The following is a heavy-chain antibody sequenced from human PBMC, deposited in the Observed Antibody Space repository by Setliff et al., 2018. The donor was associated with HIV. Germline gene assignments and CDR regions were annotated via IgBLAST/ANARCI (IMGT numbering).Heavy chain of an antibody. D-gene: IGHD3-22*01. V-gene: IGHV4-34*01. CDR1: GASINSDF. CDR3: ARDPKHSSSGDLEY. Sequence: SETLSLTCSVSGASINSDFWSWIRQPPGKGLEWIGEINHSGSTKYNPSLQSRVTISVDSSKNQFSLKLTSLTAADTAVYYCARDPKHSSSGDLEYWGQGTLVTVSS. J-gene: IGHJ4*02. CDR2: INHSGST.